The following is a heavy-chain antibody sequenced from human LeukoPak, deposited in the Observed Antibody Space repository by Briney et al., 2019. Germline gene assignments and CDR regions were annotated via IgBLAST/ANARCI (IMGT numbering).Heavy chain of an antibody. V-gene: IGHV3-7*01. J-gene: IGHJ5*02. CDR3: ARAMT. Sequence: PGGSLRLSCEASGFTFSGYWMSWVRQAPGKGLEWVANIKPDGSDKAYVDSVKGRFTISRDNTKNSLYLQMSSLRAEDTAVYYCARAMTWGQGTLVSVSS. CDR2: IKPDGSDK. CDR1: GFTFSGYW.